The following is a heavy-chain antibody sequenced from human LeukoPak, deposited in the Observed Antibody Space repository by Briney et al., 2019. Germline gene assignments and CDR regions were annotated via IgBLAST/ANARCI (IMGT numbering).Heavy chain of an antibody. CDR3: SRGGYSSSAH. V-gene: IGHV3-49*04. D-gene: IGHD6-13*01. Sequence: SLRLSCAASGFTFSSYGMHRVRQAPGKGLEWVGFIRSKAYGGTPEYAASVKGRFTISRDDSKSIAYLQMNSLKTEDTAVYYCSRGGYSSSAHWGQGTLVTVSS. CDR1: GFTFSSYG. CDR2: IRSKAYGGTP. J-gene: IGHJ1*01.